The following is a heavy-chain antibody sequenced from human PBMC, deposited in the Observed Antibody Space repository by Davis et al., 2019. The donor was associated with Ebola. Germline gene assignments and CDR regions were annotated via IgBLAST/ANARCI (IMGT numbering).Heavy chain of an antibody. CDR1: GGSLSNYY. CDR2: ISHSGST. Sequence: SETLSPTCAVYGGSLSNYYWSWNRQPPGKGLEWIGEISHSGSTNYNPSLKSRVTISVDTSKNQFSLKLSSVTAADTAVYYCARFVLGYYYDSSGYGTNYYFDYWGQGTLVTVSS. D-gene: IGHD3-22*01. J-gene: IGHJ4*02. CDR3: ARFVLGYYYDSSGYGTNYYFDY. V-gene: IGHV4-34*01.